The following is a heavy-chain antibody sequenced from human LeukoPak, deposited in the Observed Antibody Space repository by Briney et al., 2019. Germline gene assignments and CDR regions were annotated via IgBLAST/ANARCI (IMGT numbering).Heavy chain of an antibody. V-gene: IGHV1-46*01. D-gene: IGHD1-26*01. CDR2: INPTGGST. J-gene: IGHJ5*02. CDR1: GYTFTSYY. Sequence: ASVEVSCKASGYTFTSYYMHWVRQAPGQGVEWMGLINPTGGSTGYAQKFQGRVTMTRDMSTSTDYMELSSLRSEDTAIYYCASDNSVGDNAWWFDPWGQGTLVTVSS. CDR3: ASDNSVGDNAWWFDP.